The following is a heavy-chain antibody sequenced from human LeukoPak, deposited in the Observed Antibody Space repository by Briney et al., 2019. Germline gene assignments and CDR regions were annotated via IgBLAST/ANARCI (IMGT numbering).Heavy chain of an antibody. CDR3: ARDGKQWLSEIDAFDI. V-gene: IGHV3-48*03. D-gene: IGHD6-19*01. J-gene: IGHJ3*02. CDR2: ISSSGSTI. Sequence: GGSLRLSCAASGFTFSSYEMNWVRQAPGKGLEWVSYISSSGSTIYSADSVKGRFTISRDNAKNSLYLQMNSLRAEDTAVYYCARDGKQWLSEIDAFDIWGQGTMVTVSS. CDR1: GFTFSSYE.